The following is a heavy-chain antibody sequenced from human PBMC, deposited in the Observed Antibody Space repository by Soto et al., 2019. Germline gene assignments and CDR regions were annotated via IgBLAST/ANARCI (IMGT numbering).Heavy chain of an antibody. V-gene: IGHV2-5*02. CDR3: AHWLSHCTGRYYSDY. D-gene: IGHD2-8*02. CDR2: IYWDDDK. Sequence: QITSKESGPTLVKPTQTLTLTCTFSGFSLSTSGVGVGWIRQPPGKALEWLALIYWDDDKRYSPSMKSRITITKDPSKNPVVLTITRMDTVHIAKYYCAHWLSHCTGRYYSDYWGQGTLVTVSP. J-gene: IGHJ4*02. CDR1: GFSLSTSGVG.